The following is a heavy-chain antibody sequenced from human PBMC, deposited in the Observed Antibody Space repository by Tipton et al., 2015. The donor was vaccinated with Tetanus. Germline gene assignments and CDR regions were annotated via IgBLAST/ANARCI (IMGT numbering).Heavy chain of an antibody. D-gene: IGHD2-2*01. CDR1: GGAIRRAVYP. Sequence: TLSLTCAVSGGAIRRAVYPWNWIRQPPGKGLERLTYGSYIGRTNSNYFLKSRITVSQDPSKNQFSLRLASVTAADTAMYYCARGSDIVVVPGFTRANWFAPCGQGTLVAGSS. J-gene: IGHJ5*02. CDR2: GSYIGRT. V-gene: IGHV4-61*08. CDR3: ARGSDIVVVPGFTRANWFAP.